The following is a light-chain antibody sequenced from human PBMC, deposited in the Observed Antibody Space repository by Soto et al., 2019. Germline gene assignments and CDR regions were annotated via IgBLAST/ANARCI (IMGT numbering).Light chain of an antibody. CDR2: GTN. CDR1: SGSVSNSYY. CDR3: VRYMGSGILL. V-gene: IGLV8-61*01. Sequence: QTVVTHEPSFSVSPVGTVTLTCGLSSGSVSNSYYPSWYQQTPRPAPRTLMYGTNIRSSGVPDRFSASILVNKAALTIPGAQADDESPYYCVRYMGSGILLFGGGTKLTVL. J-gene: IGLJ3*02.